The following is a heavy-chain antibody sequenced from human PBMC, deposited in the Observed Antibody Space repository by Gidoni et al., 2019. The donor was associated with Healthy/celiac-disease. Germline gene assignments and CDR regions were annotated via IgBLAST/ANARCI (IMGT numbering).Heavy chain of an antibody. D-gene: IGHD3-16*01. CDR1: GFTFSSYS. CDR3: ARDPQYWGVPTNWFDP. J-gene: IGHJ5*02. V-gene: IGHV3-48*02. Sequence: EVQLVESGGGLVQPGGSLRLSCAASGFTFSSYSMNWVRQAPGKGLEWVSYISSSSSTIYYADSVKGRFTISRDNAKNSLYLQMNSLRDEDTAVYYCARDPQYWGVPTNWFDPWGQGTLVTVSS. CDR2: ISSSSSTI.